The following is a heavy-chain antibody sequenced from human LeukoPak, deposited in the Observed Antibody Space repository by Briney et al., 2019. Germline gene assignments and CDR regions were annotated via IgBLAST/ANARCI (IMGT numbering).Heavy chain of an antibody. V-gene: IGHV4-34*01. J-gene: IGHJ4*02. D-gene: IGHD1-14*01. CDR3: ARLSLRTLDY. Sequence: SETLSHTCAVYGGSFSGYYWSWIRQPPGKGLEWIGEINHSGSTNYNPSLKSRVTISVDTSKNQFSLKLSSVTAADTAVYYCARLSLRTLDYWGQGTLVTVSS. CDR2: INHSGST. CDR1: GGSFSGYY.